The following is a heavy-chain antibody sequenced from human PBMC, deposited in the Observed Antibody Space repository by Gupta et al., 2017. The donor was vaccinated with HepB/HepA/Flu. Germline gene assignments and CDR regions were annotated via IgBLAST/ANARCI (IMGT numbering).Heavy chain of an antibody. CDR3: ARQDARSHSVAFWVEP. V-gene: IGHV4-59*08. D-gene: IGHD3-3*02. CDR2: IHYTGST. Sequence: QVQLQESGPALVKPSETLSLTCTVSGGSITTYNWNWIRQTPEKGLEWIGYIHYTGSTNYNPSLGSRVTRLVDPSKNQFSLKLNSGTAADTGVYYGARQDARSHSVAFWVEPWGQGTRGTVSS. J-gene: IGHJ5*02. CDR1: GGSITTYN.